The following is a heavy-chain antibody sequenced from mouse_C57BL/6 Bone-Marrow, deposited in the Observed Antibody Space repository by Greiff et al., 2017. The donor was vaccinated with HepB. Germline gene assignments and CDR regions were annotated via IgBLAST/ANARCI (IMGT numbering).Heavy chain of an antibody. V-gene: IGHV1-52*01. CDR1: GYTFTSYW. CDR2: IDPSDSET. CDR3: AREGVLYPFYFDY. J-gene: IGHJ2*01. Sequence: QVQLQQPVAELVRPGSSVKLSCKASGYTFTSYWMHWVKQRPIQGLEWIGNIDPSDSETHYNQKFKDKATLTVDKSSSTAYMQLSSLTSEDSAVYYCAREGVLYPFYFDYWGQGTTLTVSS. D-gene: IGHD2-12*01.